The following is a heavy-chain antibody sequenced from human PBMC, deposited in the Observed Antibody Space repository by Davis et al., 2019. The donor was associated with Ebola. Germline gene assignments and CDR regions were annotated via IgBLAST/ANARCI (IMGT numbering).Heavy chain of an antibody. Sequence: ASVKVSCKASGYTFTGYYIHWVRQAPGQGLEWMGRINPYSGGTNYAQKFQGRVTMTRDTSISTAYLELSRLRSDDTAVYYCARVTYCGGDCSRYYYYGMDVWGKGTTVTVSS. D-gene: IGHD2-21*02. CDR3: ARVTYCGGDCSRYYYYGMDV. V-gene: IGHV1-2*06. CDR1: GYTFTGYY. CDR2: INPYSGGT. J-gene: IGHJ6*04.